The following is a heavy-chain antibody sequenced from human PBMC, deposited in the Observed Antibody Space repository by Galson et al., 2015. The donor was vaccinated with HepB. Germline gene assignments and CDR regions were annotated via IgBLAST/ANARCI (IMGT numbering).Heavy chain of an antibody. CDR3: ARGGDGYNWVLDY. V-gene: IGHV1-69*02. J-gene: IGHJ4*02. D-gene: IGHD5-24*01. CDR1: GGTFSSYT. CDR2: IIPILGIA. Sequence: SVKVSCKASGGTFSSYTISWVRQAPGQGLEWMGRIIPILGIANYAQKFQGRVTITADKSTSTAYMELSSLRSEDTAVYYCARGGDGYNWVLDYWGQGTLVTVSS.